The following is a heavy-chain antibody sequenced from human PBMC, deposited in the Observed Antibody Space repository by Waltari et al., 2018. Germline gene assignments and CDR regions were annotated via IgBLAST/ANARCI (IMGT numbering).Heavy chain of an antibody. CDR1: GGSFSGYY. CDR2: IIHNGNT. D-gene: IGHD3-16*02. J-gene: IGHJ5*02. CDR3: ARGRLSSQLQARGRRGNWFDP. Sequence: QVQLHQWGAGLLKASETLSLPCAVYGGSFSGYYWNWIRQPPGKGLEGIGEIIHNGNTNYTASLKRRVTISLDASKNQFSLRLTAVTAADTSVYYCARGRLSSQLQARGRRGNWFDPWGQGTLVTVSS. V-gene: IGHV4-34*01.